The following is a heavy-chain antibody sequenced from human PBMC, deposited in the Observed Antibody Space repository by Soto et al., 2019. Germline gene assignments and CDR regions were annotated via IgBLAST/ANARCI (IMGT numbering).Heavy chain of an antibody. Sequence: KPSETLSLTCSVSGGSMNDVTHYWAWIRQPPGKGLEWIATTYYTGSTHYNSSLKSRATISVDTSQNQFSLELTSVTAADTAVHHCASARYFGVDVWGHGTTVTVSS. CDR2: TYYTGST. CDR3: ASARYFGVDV. V-gene: IGHV4-39*01. J-gene: IGHJ6*02. CDR1: GGSMNDVTHY. D-gene: IGHD5-18*01.